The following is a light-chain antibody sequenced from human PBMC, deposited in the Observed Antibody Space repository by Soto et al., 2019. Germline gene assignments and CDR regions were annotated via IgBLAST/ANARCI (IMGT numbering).Light chain of an antibody. V-gene: IGKV2-30*02. Sequence: DVVMTQSPLFLPVTLGQPASISCRSSQSLIHSDGNTYLSWFQQRPGQSQRRLIYEVSDRDSGVPDRFTGSGSGTDFTLKISRVEAEDVGVYYCLQGTHWPWTFGQGTEVEIK. J-gene: IGKJ1*01. CDR2: EVS. CDR3: LQGTHWPWT. CDR1: QSLIHSDGNTY.